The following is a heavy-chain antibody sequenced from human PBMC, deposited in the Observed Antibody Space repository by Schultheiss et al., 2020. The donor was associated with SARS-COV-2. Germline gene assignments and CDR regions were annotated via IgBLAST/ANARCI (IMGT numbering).Heavy chain of an antibody. V-gene: IGHV4-61*08. CDR1: GGSISSGGYY. CDR3: AKEGGTIFGVVTPFQYMDV. Sequence: SETLSLTCTVSGGSISSGGYYWSWIRQHPGKGLEWIGYIYYSGSTYYNPSLKSRVTMSVDTSKNQFSLNLSSVTAADTAVYYCAKEGGTIFGVVTPFQYMDVWGKGTTVTVSS. D-gene: IGHD3-3*01. J-gene: IGHJ6*03. CDR2: IYYSGST.